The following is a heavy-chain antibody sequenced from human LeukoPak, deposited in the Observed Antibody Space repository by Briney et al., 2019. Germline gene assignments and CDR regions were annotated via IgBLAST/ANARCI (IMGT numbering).Heavy chain of an antibody. CDR1: GGSISSYY. V-gene: IGHV4-59*01. D-gene: IGHD3-3*01. Sequence: SETLSLTCTVSGGSISSYYWSWIRQPPGKGLEWIGYIHYSGSTNYNPSLKSRVTISVDASKNQFSLKLTSVTAADTAVYYCARGVPEYYDFWSGYFYYFDYWGQGTLVTVSS. CDR3: ARGVPEYYDFWSGYFYYFDY. CDR2: IHYSGST. J-gene: IGHJ4*02.